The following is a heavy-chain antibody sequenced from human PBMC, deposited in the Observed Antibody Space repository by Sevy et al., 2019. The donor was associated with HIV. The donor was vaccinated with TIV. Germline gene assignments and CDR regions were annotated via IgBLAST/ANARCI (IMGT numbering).Heavy chain of an antibody. CDR1: GFTFSSYA. CDR3: AKDPRSYHSSSWYYFDY. Sequence: GGSLRLSCAASGFTFSSYAMNWVRQAPGKGLEWVSAISGSGGSTYYADSVKGRFTISRDNSKNTQYLQMNSLRAEDTAVYYCAKDPRSYHSSSWYYFDYWGQGTLVTVSS. D-gene: IGHD6-13*01. CDR2: ISGSGGST. V-gene: IGHV3-23*01. J-gene: IGHJ4*02.